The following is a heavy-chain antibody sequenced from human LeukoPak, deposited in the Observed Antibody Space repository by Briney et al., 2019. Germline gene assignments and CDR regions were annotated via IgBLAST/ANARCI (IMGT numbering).Heavy chain of an antibody. V-gene: IGHV3-23*01. CDR2: ISGSGGST. J-gene: IGHJ3*02. Sequence: GGSLRLSCAASGFTFSSYAMSWVRQAPGKGLEWVSAISGSGGSTYYADSVKGRFTISRDNSKNTLYLQMNSLRAEDTAVYYCAKDLRAVGATLPYDALDIWGQGTMVTVSS. CDR1: GFTFSSYA. CDR3: AKDLRAVGATLPYDALDI. D-gene: IGHD1-26*01.